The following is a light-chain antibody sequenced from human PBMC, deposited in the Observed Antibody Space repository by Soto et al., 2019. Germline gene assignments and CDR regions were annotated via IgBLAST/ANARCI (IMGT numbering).Light chain of an antibody. J-gene: IGLJ2*01. CDR3: GTWDNSLSAVV. CDR1: SSNIGNNY. Sequence: QAVVTQPPSVSAVPGQKVTISCSGSSSNIGNNYVSWYQQLPGTAPKLLIYENNKRPSGIPDRFSGSKSGTSATLGITGLQTGDEADYYCGTWDNSLSAVVFGGGTKLTVL. CDR2: ENN. V-gene: IGLV1-51*02.